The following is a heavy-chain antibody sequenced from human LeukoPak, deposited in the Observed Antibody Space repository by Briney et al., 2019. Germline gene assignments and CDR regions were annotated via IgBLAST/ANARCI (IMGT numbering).Heavy chain of an antibody. CDR2: IYPADSDP. J-gene: IGHJ4*02. CDR3: ARTFYYDTSGFLTAYYFDY. Sequence: GESVKISCKGSGYSFTNYWIAWVRQMPGKGLEWMGIIYPADSDPRYSPSFQGQITISVDKSITTAYLQWSSLKASDTAMYYCARTFYYDTSGFLTAYYFDYWGQGTLVTVSS. V-gene: IGHV5-51*01. D-gene: IGHD3-22*01. CDR1: GYSFTNYW.